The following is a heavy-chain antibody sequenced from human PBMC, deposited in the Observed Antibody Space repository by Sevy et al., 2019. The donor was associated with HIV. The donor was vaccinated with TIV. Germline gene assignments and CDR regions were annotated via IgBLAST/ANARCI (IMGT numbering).Heavy chain of an antibody. J-gene: IGHJ6*02. D-gene: IGHD6-19*01. Sequence: SETLSLTCTVSGGSISDHYWNWIRQPPGKGLERIGQIHYLGSANYNPSLKSRVTISLDTSNNRFSLKLNSVNAADTAVYYCARDTSGYSCGWYPYYNYYGLDVWGQGTTVTVSS. CDR1: GGSISDHY. CDR3: ARDTSGYSCGWYPYYNYYGLDV. V-gene: IGHV4-59*11. CDR2: IHYLGSA.